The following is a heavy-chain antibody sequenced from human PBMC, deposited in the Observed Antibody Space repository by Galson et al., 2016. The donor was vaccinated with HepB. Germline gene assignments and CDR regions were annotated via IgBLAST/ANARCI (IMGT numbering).Heavy chain of an antibody. CDR3: ATFVGLGGSG. J-gene: IGHJ4*02. CDR1: GFTFSSYE. V-gene: IGHV3-48*03. D-gene: IGHD3/OR15-3a*01. Sequence: SLRLSCAASGFTFSSYEMNWVRQAPGKGLEWLSYINSRGDTTYYGDSLKGRFTASKDNAKNSLYLEMNSLTDDDTAIYYCATFVGLGGSGWGQGTLVTVSS. CDR2: INSRGDTT.